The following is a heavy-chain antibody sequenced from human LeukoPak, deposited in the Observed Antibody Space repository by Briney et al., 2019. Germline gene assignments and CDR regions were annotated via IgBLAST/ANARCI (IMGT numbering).Heavy chain of an antibody. J-gene: IGHJ4*02. CDR1: GFMFSNYW. CDR2: IKQDGQEK. V-gene: IGHV3-7*01. Sequence: GGSLRLSCAASGFMFSNYWMSWVRQAPGKGLEWVANIKQDGQEKYYADSVKGRFTISRDNAKNSLYLQMNSLRDEDTAVYYCARDFIRLSFDYWGQGTLVTVSS. CDR3: ARDFIRLSFDY. D-gene: IGHD3-16*01.